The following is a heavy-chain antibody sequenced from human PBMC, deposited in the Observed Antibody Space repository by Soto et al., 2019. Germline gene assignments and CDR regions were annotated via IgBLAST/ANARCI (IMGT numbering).Heavy chain of an antibody. CDR2: INNRGDDI. CDR1: GFTFNDFY. CDR3: ARDMSYGDFGRNWFDY. V-gene: IGHV3-11*01. D-gene: IGHD2-21*02. J-gene: IGHJ5*01. Sequence: QLQLVESGGGLVKPGGSLRLSCAASGFTFNDFYMIWFRQAPGRGLEWLAYINNRGDDIYYADSVRGRFTISRDNGKNSLYLQMNSLRVEDTALYFCARDMSYGDFGRNWFDYWGQGTPVTVSA.